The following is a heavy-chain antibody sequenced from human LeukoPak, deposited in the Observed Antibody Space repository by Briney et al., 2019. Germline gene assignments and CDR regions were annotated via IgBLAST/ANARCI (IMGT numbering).Heavy chain of an antibody. CDR1: GGSFSGYY. CDR3: ARGFGEFRPFDY. J-gene: IGHJ4*02. Sequence: SETLSLTCAVYGGSFSGYYWSWICQPPGKGLEWIGEINHSGSTNYNPSLKSRVTISVDTSKNQFSLKLSSVTAADTAVYYCARGFGEFRPFDYWGQGTLVTVSS. D-gene: IGHD3-10*01. V-gene: IGHV4-34*01. CDR2: INHSGST.